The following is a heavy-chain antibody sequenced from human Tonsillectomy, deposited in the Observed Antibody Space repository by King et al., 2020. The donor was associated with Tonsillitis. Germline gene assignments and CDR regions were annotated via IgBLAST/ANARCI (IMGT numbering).Heavy chain of an antibody. CDR2: IRGSGDST. J-gene: IGHJ4*02. CDR3: AKDLSGNFWSGYYFDY. Sequence: VQLVESGGGLVQPGGSLRLSCAASGFTFSNYAMSWVRQAPGKGLEWVSAIRGSGDSTYYADSVKGRFTISRDNSKNTLYLQMNILRAEDTALYYCAKDLSGNFWSGYYFDYWGQGTLVTDSS. V-gene: IGHV3-23*04. D-gene: IGHD3-3*01. CDR1: GFTFSNYA.